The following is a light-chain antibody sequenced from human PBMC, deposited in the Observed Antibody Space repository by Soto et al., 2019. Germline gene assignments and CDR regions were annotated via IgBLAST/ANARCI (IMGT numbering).Light chain of an antibody. CDR3: QQYAFSPRT. Sequence: EIVLTQSPGTLSLSPGERATLSCRASQSVSSSYLAWYQQKPGQAPRLLIYGGSRRATGVPDRFSGAGSGTDFTLTISRLEPEDFAVFYCQQYAFSPRTFGQGTRLEIK. CDR1: QSVSSSY. V-gene: IGKV3-20*01. J-gene: IGKJ5*01. CDR2: GGS.